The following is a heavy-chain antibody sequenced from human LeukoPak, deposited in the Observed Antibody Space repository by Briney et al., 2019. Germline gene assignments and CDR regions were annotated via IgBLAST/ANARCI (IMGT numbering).Heavy chain of an antibody. D-gene: IGHD1-20*01. CDR3: ARAPPSKYNWDPFDY. CDR1: GYTFTGYY. V-gene: IGHV1-46*01. J-gene: IGHJ4*02. Sequence: ASVKVSCTASGYTFTGYYMHWVRQAPGQGLEWMGIINPSGGSTSYAQKFQGRVTMTRDTSTSTVYMELSSLRSEDTAVYYCARAPPSKYNWDPFDYWGQGTLVTVSS. CDR2: INPSGGST.